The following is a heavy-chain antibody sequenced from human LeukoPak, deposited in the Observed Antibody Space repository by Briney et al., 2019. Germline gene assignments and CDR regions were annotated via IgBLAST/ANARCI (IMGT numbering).Heavy chain of an antibody. V-gene: IGHV3-48*01. J-gene: IGHJ5*02. Sequence: GGSLRLSCAASGFTFSSYSMNWVRQAPGKGLEWVSYISSSSSTIYYADSVKGRFTISRDNAKNSLYLQMNSLRAEDTAVYYCAGDYDFWSSYSQNNWFDPWGQGTLVTVSS. CDR1: GFTFSSYS. CDR2: ISSSSSTI. D-gene: IGHD3-3*01. CDR3: AGDYDFWSSYSQNNWFDP.